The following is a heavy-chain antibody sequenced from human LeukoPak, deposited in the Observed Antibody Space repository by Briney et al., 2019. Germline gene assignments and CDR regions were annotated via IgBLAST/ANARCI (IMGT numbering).Heavy chain of an antibody. CDR3: ASTYGSGSYGDYYYYGMDV. Sequence: SVKVSCTASGGTFSSYAISWVRQAPGQGIGWMGGSIPIFGTANNAQKFQGRVTITAAESTSTAYMALSSLRSEDTAVYYCASTYGSGSYGDYYYYGMDVWGKGTTVTVSS. D-gene: IGHD3-10*01. CDR1: GGTFSSYA. J-gene: IGHJ6*04. V-gene: IGHV1-69*13. CDR2: SIPIFGTA.